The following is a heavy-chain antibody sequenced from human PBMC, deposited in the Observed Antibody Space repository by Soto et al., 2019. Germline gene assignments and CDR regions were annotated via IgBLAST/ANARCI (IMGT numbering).Heavy chain of an antibody. CDR1: GFSVTSDGVG. J-gene: IGHJ4*02. V-gene: IGHV2-5*02. Sequence: QITFKESGPTLVKPKQTLALTCTFSGFSVTSDGVGVGWIRQPPGKALEWLAVIFWDDDKRYSPSLESRLSIARDTSKDQVFLTITNMESVDTATYYRALLYDGDYTFWGQGSRVTVSS. CDR2: IFWDDDK. D-gene: IGHD4-17*01. CDR3: ALLYDGDYTF.